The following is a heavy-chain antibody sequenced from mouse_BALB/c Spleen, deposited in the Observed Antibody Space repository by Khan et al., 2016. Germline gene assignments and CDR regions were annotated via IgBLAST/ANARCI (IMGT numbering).Heavy chain of an antibody. CDR2: IDPANGNT. CDR1: GFNIKDTY. V-gene: IGHV14-3*02. J-gene: IGHJ3*01. D-gene: IGHD2-10*02. CDR3: ARGTSMVTPFAY. Sequence: VQLQQSGAELVKPGASVKLSCTASGFNIKDTYMHWVKQRPEQGLEWIGRIDPANGNTKYDPKFQGKATITADTSSNTAYLQLSSLTSEDTAVYYCARGTSMVTPFAYWGQVTLVTVSA.